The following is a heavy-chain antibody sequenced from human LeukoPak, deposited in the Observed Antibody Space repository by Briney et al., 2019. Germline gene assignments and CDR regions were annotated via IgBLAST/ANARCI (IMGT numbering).Heavy chain of an antibody. J-gene: IGHJ4*02. D-gene: IGHD2-15*01. CDR2: ISYDGSNK. V-gene: IGHV3-30*04. CDR3: ARGASRVVYIPFYDY. CDR1: GFTFSSYA. Sequence: GGSLRLSCAASGFTFSSYAMSWVRQAPGKGLEWVAVISYDGSNKYYEDSVKGRFTISRDNSKNTLYLQMNSLRAEDTAVYYCARGASRVVYIPFYDYWGQGTLVTVSS.